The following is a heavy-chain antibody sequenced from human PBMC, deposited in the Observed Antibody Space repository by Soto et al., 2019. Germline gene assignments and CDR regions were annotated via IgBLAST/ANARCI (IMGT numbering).Heavy chain of an antibody. CDR3: ARSPAATGTSWFDP. CDR2: ISAYNGNT. Sequence: ASVKVSCKASGYTFTMYAISWVRQAPGQGLEWMGWISAYNGNTNYAQKFQGRVTMTTDTSTSTAYMEVRSLRSDDTAMYYCARSPAATGTSWFDPWGQGTLVTVSS. V-gene: IGHV1-18*04. J-gene: IGHJ5*02. D-gene: IGHD6-13*01. CDR1: GYTFTMYA.